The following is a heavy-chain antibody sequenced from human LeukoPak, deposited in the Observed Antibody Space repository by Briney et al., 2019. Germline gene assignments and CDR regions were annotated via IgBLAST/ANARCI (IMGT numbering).Heavy chain of an antibody. CDR2: IYPGDSDT. CDR1: GYSFTNYW. D-gene: IGHD3-22*01. J-gene: IGHJ5*02. CDR3: ARQGSHSSGYINWFDP. Sequence: GESLKISCKGSGYSFTNYWIAWVRRMPGKGLEWMGIIYPGDSDTRYSPSFQGQVTISADKSTSTAYLQWGSLKASDTAMYYCARQGSHSSGYINWFDPWGQGTLVTVSS. V-gene: IGHV5-51*01.